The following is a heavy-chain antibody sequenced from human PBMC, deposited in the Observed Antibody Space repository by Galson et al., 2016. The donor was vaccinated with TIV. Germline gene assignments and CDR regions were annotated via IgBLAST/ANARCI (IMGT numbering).Heavy chain of an antibody. V-gene: IGHV3-30-3*01. CDR2: ISYDGTNK. Sequence: SLRLSCAASGISFSRSAMHWVRQAPGRGLEWVAVISYDGTNKYYADSVKGRLTISRDNSKNTLYLQMNSLKTEDTAVYYCATSTVGENIYYYGMDVWGQGTTVTVSS. D-gene: IGHD3-10*01. CDR1: GISFSRSA. CDR3: ATSTVGENIYYYGMDV. J-gene: IGHJ6*02.